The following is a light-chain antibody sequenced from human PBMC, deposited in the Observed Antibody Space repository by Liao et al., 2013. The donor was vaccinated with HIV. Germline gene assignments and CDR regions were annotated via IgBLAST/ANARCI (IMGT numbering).Light chain of an antibody. J-gene: IGLJ2*01. CDR2: YDS. CDR3: QVWDSSSDHPYVV. V-gene: IGLV3-21*01. Sequence: SYVLTQPPSVSVAPGKTARITCGGNNIGSKSVHWYQQKPGQAPVLAIYYDSDRPSGIPERFSGSNSGNTATLTISRVEAGDEADYYCQVWDSSSDHPYVVFGGGTKLTVL. CDR1: NIGSKS.